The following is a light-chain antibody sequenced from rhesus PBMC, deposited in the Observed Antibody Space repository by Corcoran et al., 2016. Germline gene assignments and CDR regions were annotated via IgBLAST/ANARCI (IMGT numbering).Light chain of an antibody. CDR2: VAS. CDR3: LQDYTTPLT. CDR1: QGINTE. J-gene: IGKJ4*01. V-gene: IGKV1-94*01. Sequence: DIQMTQSPSSLSASVGDRVTVTCRASQGINTELSWYQQKTGKAPTLLIYVASNLQTGASSLFSGSGSGTDYTLTISSLQPEDVATYYCLQDYTTPLTFGEGTKVEIK.